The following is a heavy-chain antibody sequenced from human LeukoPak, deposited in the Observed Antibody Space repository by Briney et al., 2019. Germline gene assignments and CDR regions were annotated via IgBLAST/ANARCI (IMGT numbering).Heavy chain of an antibody. Sequence: GGSLRLSCVASGFTFSSYWMNWARQAPGRGLEWVASINHNGNVNYYVDSVKGRFTISRDNAKNSLYLQMSNLRAEDTAVYFCARGGGLDVWGQGATVTVSS. CDR1: GFTFSSYW. V-gene: IGHV3-7*03. D-gene: IGHD3-16*01. CDR3: ARGGGLDV. CDR2: INHNGNVN. J-gene: IGHJ6*02.